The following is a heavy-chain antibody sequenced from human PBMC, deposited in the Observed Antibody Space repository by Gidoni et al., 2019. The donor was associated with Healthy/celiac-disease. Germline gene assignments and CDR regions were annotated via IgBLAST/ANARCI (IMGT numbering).Heavy chain of an antibody. J-gene: IGHJ4*02. CDR2: IWYDGSNK. CDR1: GFTFSSYG. V-gene: IGHV3-33*01. CDR3: ARGGYCTGGVCYYFDY. D-gene: IGHD2-8*02. Sequence: LPCAASGFTFSSYGMHWVRQAPGKGLEWVAVIWYDGSNKYYADSVKGRFTISRDNSKNTLYLQMNSLRAEDTAVYYCARGGYCTGGVCYYFDYWGQGTLVTVSS.